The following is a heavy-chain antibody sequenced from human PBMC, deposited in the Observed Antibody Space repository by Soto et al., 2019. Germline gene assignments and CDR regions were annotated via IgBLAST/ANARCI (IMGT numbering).Heavy chain of an antibody. CDR1: GYTFTSYV. D-gene: IGHD5-12*01. CDR3: ARGGEWLRPRDYFDY. CDR2: ISAYNGNT. V-gene: IGHV1-18*01. J-gene: IGHJ4*02. Sequence: QVQLVQSGAEVKKPGASVKVSCKASGYTFTSYVISWVRQAPGQWLEWMGWISAYNGNTNYAQKLQGRVTMTTDTSTGTAYMELRSLRADDTAVYYCARGGEWLRPRDYFDYWGQGTLVTVSS.